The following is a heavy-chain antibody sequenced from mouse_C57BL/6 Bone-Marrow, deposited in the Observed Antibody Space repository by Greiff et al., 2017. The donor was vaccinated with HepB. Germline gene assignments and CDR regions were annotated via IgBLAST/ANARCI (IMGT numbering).Heavy chain of an antibody. V-gene: IGHV1-18*01. CDR3: AREGSYWYFDV. CDR1: GYTFTDYN. J-gene: IGHJ1*03. Sequence: EVKLVESGPELVKPGASVKIPCKASGYTFTDYNMDWVKQSHGKSLEWIGDINPNTGGTIYNQKFKGKATLTVDKSSSTAYMELRSLTSEDTAVYYCAREGSYWYFDVWGTGTTVTVSS. CDR2: INPNTGGT.